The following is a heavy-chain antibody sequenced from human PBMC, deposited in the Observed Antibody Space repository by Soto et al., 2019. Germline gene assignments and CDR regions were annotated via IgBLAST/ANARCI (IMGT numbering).Heavy chain of an antibody. D-gene: IGHD6-13*01. V-gene: IGHV2-5*02. CDR3: AHRLVQQLDGIVDNCIDS. CDR1: GFSLSTSGVG. CDR2: IYWDDDK. J-gene: IGHJ5*01. Sequence: SGPTLVNPTQTLTLTCTFSGFSLSTSGVGVGWIRQPPGKALEWLALIYWDDDKRYSPSLKSRLTITKDTSKNQVVLTMTNMDPVDTATYYCAHRLVQQLDGIVDNCIDSRGQGTLVTLST.